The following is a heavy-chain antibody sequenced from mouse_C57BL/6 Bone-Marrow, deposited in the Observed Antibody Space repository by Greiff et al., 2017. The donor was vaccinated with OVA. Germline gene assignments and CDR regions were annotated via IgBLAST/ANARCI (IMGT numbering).Heavy chain of an antibody. CDR1: GFTFSDYY. V-gene: IGHV5-12*01. CDR2: ISNGGGST. Sequence: EVNVVESGGGLVQPGGSLKLSCAASGFTFSDYYMYWVRQTPEKRLEWVAYISNGGGSTYYPDTVKGRFTISRDNAKNTLYLQMSRLKSEDTAMYYCARQDFDYWGQGTTLTVSS. CDR3: ARQDFDY. J-gene: IGHJ2*01.